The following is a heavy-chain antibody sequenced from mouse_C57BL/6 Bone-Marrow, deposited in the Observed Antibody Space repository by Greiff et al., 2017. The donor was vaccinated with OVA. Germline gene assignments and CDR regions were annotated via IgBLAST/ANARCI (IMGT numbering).Heavy chain of an antibody. CDR2: IHPNSGST. V-gene: IGHV1-64*01. CDR1: GYTFTSYW. J-gene: IGHJ4*01. CDR3: AGITMDY. Sequence: QVQLKQPGAELVKPGASVKLSCKASGYTFTSYWMHWVKQRPGQGLEWIGMIHPNSGSTKYNEKFKSKATLTVDKSPSTAYMQLSSLTSGYSAVYYCAGITMDYWGQGTSVTVSS. D-gene: IGHD2-4*01.